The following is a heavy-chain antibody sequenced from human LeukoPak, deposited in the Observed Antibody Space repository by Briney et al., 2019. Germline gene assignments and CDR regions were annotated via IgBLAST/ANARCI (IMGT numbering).Heavy chain of an antibody. Sequence: GGSLRLPCAASGFTFSSYGMHWVRQAPGKGLEWVAVISYDGSNKYYADSVKGRFTISRDNSKNTLYLQMNSLRAEDTAVYYCAKGLPGSYYDFWSGYYTGIQYYYGMDVWGQGTTVTVSS. J-gene: IGHJ6*02. CDR1: GFTFSSYG. D-gene: IGHD3-3*01. CDR3: AKGLPGSYYDFWSGYYTGIQYYYGMDV. CDR2: ISYDGSNK. V-gene: IGHV3-30*18.